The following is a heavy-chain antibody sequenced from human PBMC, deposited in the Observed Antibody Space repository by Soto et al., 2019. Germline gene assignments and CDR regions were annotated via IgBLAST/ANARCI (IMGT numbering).Heavy chain of an antibody. CDR1: GGTFSSYA. Sequence: QVQLVQSGAEVKKPGSSVKVSCKASGGTFSSYAISWVRQAPGQGLEWMGGIIPIFGTANYAQKFQGRVTITADESTSTAYMGLSSLRSEDTAVYYCARCRGRDSSSMTNWFDPWGQGTLVTVSS. CDR3: ARCRGRDSSSMTNWFDP. CDR2: IIPIFGTA. D-gene: IGHD6-6*01. V-gene: IGHV1-69*12. J-gene: IGHJ5*02.